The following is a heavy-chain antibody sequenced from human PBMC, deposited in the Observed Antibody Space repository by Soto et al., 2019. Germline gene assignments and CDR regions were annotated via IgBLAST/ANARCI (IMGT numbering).Heavy chain of an antibody. CDR2: ISAYNGNT. V-gene: IGHV1-18*01. CDR3: ARVVGALGHWFDP. CDR1: GDTFTSYG. Sequence: ASVKVSCKASGDTFTSYGISWVRQALGQGLEWMGRISAYNGNTNYAQKLQGRVTMTTDTSTSTAYMELRSLRSDDTAVYYCARVVGALGHWFDPWGQGTLVTVFS. D-gene: IGHD1-26*01. J-gene: IGHJ5*02.